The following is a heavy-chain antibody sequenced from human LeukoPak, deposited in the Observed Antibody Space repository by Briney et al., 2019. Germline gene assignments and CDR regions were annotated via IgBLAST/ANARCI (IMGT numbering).Heavy chain of an antibody. Sequence: GASVKVSCKASGYTFTSYGISWVRQAPGQGLEWMGWISAYNGNANYAQKLQGRVTMTTDTSTSTAYMELRSLRSDDTAVYYCARVRGVAGQGSFDYWGQGTLVTVSS. J-gene: IGHJ4*02. CDR3: ARVRGVAGQGSFDY. V-gene: IGHV1-18*01. D-gene: IGHD6-19*01. CDR1: GYTFTSYG. CDR2: ISAYNGNA.